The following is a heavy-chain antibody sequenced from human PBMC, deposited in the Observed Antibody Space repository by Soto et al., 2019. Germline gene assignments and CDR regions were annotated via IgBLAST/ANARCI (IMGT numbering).Heavy chain of an antibody. J-gene: IGHJ4*02. CDR3: AIATAYGGGFDY. CDR1: GGTFSSYT. V-gene: IGHV1-69*02. D-gene: IGHD1-26*01. Sequence: QVQLVQSGAEVKKPGSSVKVSCTASGGTFSSYTISWVRQAPGQGLEWMGRIIPILGIANYAQKFQGRVTITADKSTSTAYMELSSLRSEDTAVYYCAIATAYGGGFDYWGQGTLVTVSS. CDR2: IIPILGIA.